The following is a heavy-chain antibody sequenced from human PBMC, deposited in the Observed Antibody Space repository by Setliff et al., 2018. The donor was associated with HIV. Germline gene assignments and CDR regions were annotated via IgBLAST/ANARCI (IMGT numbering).Heavy chain of an antibody. D-gene: IGHD4-17*01. CDR3: AGLSGDKGWGY. J-gene: IGHJ4*02. CDR2: IITILGGVT. V-gene: IGHV1-69*10. Sequence: ASVKVSCKTSGGTFNTYSISWVRQAPGQGLEWMGGIITILGGVTKYAQKFQGRVTITADESTNTAYMELSSLRSEDTAVYYCAGLSGDKGWGYWGQGTLVTASS. CDR1: GGTFNTYS.